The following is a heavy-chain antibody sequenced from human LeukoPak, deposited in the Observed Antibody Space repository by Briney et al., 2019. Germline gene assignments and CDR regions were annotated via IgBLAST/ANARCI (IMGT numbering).Heavy chain of an antibody. D-gene: IGHD3-3*01. CDR3: TKRSDFDF. CDR1: GYTFIDDY. J-gene: IGHJ4*02. Sequence: EASVKVSCTTFGYTFIDDYLHWVRQAPGQGLEWMGWINPSSGNTRLAQKFQGRLFLTRDTSINTGYMELTGLRSDDTAVYYCTKRSDFDFWGQGTMVAVSS. V-gene: IGHV1-2*02. CDR2: INPSSGNT.